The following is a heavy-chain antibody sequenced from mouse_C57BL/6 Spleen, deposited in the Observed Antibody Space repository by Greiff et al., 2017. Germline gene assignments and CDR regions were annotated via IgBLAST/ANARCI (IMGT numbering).Heavy chain of an antibody. D-gene: IGHD2-4*01. J-gene: IGHJ4*01. CDR3: AIIDYDGDYAMDY. CDR1: GYTFTDYE. Sequence: QVQLKESGAELVRPGASVTLSCKASGYTFTDYEMHWVKQTPVHGLEWIGAIDPETGGTAYNQKFKGKAILTADKSSSTAYMELRSLTSEDSAVYYCAIIDYDGDYAMDYWGQGTSVTVSS. V-gene: IGHV1-15*01. CDR2: IDPETGGT.